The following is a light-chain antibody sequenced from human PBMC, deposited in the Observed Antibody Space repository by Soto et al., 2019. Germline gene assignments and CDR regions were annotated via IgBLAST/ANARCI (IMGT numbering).Light chain of an antibody. Sequence: DIQMTQSPSTLSGSVGDRVTITCRASQTISSWLAWYQQKPGKAPKLLIYKASTLKSGVPSRFSGSGSGTEVTLSISSLQPDDVATYYCQHYNSYSEACGQGTKVDLK. V-gene: IGKV1-5*03. CDR2: KAS. J-gene: IGKJ1*01. CDR1: QTISSW. CDR3: QHYNSYSEA.